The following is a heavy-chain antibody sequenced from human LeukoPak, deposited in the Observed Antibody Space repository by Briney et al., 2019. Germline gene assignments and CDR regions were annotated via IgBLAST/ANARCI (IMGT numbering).Heavy chain of an antibody. D-gene: IGHD7-27*01. J-gene: IGHJ4*02. CDR2: ISGSGGST. CDR3: ARVYDVNWGGFDY. Sequence: PGGSLRLSCAASGFTFSSYAMSWVRQAPGKGLEWVSAISGSGGSTYYADSVKGRFTISRDNSKNTLYLQMNSLRAEDTAVYYCARVYDVNWGGFDYWGQGTLVTVSS. CDR1: GFTFSSYA. V-gene: IGHV3-23*01.